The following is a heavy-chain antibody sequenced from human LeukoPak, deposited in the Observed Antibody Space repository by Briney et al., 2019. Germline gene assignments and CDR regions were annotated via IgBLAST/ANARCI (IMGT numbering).Heavy chain of an antibody. V-gene: IGHV1-69-2*01. D-gene: IGHD3-22*01. J-gene: IGHJ4*02. CDR3: ARERKRGYYDSSGPDDY. CDR2: VDPEDGET. CDR1: GYTFTDYY. Sequence: ASVKISCKVSGYTFTDYYMHWVQQAPGKGLEWMGLVDPEDGETIYAEKFQGRVTITADTSTDTAYMELSSLRSEDTAVYYCARERKRGYYDSSGPDDYWGQGTLVTVSS.